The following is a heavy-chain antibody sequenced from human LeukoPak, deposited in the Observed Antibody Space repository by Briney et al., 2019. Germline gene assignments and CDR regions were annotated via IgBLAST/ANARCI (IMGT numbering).Heavy chain of an antibody. V-gene: IGHV3-30*18. Sequence: GGSLRLSCAASGFTFSSYGMQWVRQASGKGLEWVGVISNDGSNKYYADSVKGRFTIPGDKSKNTLYLQMDSLRAEDTAVYYCAKVDIVATIDAGRLIDYWGQGTLVTVSS. CDR1: GFTFSSYG. J-gene: IGHJ4*02. D-gene: IGHD5-12*01. CDR3: AKVDIVATIDAGRLIDY. CDR2: ISNDGSNK.